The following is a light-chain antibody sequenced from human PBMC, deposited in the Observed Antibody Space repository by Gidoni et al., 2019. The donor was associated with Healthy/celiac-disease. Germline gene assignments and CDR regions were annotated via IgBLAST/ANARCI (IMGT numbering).Light chain of an antibody. J-gene: IGKJ1*01. CDR2: GAS. Sequence: EIVLTQSPGTLSLSPGERATLSCRASQSVSSSYLAWYQQKPGQAPRLLIYGASSRATGIPDRFSGSGSGTDFTLTISRLEPEDFAVYYCQQYGSSLSWTFGYGTKVEIK. CDR1: QSVSSSY. CDR3: QQYGSSLSWT. V-gene: IGKV3-20*01.